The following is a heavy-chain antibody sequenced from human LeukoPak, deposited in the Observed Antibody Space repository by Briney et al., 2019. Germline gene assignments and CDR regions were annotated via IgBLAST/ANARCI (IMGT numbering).Heavy chain of an antibody. CDR3: ARHIGGGIEDMDV. Sequence: SETLSLTCTVSGGSIGTYYWSWVRQSPGTGLEWIGYIYVTGTRYNPYLHSRVTISVDRSRNQFFLKMTSVTAADTAVYYCARHIGGGIEDMDVWGRGTKVTVSS. V-gene: IGHV4-59*08. CDR2: IYVTGT. D-gene: IGHD3-16*02. CDR1: GGSIGTYY. J-gene: IGHJ6*03.